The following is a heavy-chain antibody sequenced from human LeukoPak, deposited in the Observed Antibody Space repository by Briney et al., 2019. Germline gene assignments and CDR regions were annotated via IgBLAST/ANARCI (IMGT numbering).Heavy chain of an antibody. D-gene: IGHD1-26*01. Sequence: PGGSLRLSCAASGFTFSSYWMSWVRQTPGKGLEWVANIKEDGSEKYYVDSVKGRFTISRDNAKNSLYLQMNSLRAEDTALYYCAKDIGGIVGATGFDYWGQGTLVTVSS. CDR3: AKDIGGIVGATGFDY. CDR2: IKEDGSEK. V-gene: IGHV3-7*03. J-gene: IGHJ4*02. CDR1: GFTFSSYW.